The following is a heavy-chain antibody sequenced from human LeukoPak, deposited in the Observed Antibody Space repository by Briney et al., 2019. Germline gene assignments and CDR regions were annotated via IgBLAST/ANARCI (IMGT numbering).Heavy chain of an antibody. V-gene: IGHV3-33*01. CDR3: ARALSGYYSIDY. CDR1: GFTFSSYG. CDR2: IWFDGSTE. Sequence: GGSLRLSCAASGFTFSSYGMHWVRQAPDKGLEWVAVIWFDGSTEFYADPVKGRFTISRDNSKNTLYLQMNGLRAEDTAVYYCARALSGYYSIDYWGQGTLDTVSS. J-gene: IGHJ4*02. D-gene: IGHD3-22*01.